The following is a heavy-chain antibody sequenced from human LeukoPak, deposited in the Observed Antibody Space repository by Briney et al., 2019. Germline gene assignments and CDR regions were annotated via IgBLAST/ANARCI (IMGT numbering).Heavy chain of an antibody. J-gene: IGHJ4*02. V-gene: IGHV4-30-2*01. CDR2: IYHSGST. Sequence: PSETLSLTCAVSGGSISSGGYSWSWIRQPPGKGLEWIGYIYHSGSTYYNPSLKSRVTISVDTSKNQFSLKLSSVTAADTAVYYCARGLKAGTLKERPIAVAGTDSDYWGQGTLVTVSS. D-gene: IGHD6-19*01. CDR1: GGSISSGGYS. CDR3: ARGLKAGTLKERPIAVAGTDSDY.